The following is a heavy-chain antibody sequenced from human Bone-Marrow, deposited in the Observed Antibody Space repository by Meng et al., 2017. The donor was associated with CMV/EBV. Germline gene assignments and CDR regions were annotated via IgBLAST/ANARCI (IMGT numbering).Heavy chain of an antibody. V-gene: IGHV1-18*01. D-gene: IGHD1-7*01. CDR3: ATGGAQSELDS. CDR2: ITTGESNI. J-gene: IGHJ4*02. CDR1: DYMSVSYPI. Sequence: ASVKVSCKASDYMSVSYPIINWIRQAPGQGLEWVGWITTGESNIKTAATFLGRVTLSADWTTSTAYMELRCLRFDDTGTFYCATGGAQSELDSWGRGTLVTVSS.